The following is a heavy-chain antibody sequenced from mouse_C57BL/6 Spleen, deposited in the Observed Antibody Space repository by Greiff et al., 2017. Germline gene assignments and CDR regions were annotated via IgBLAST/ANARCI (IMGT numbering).Heavy chain of an antibody. Sequence: EVQLQQSVAELVRPGASVKLSCTASGFNINNTYMHWVKQRPDQGLEWIGRIDPATGDTKSAPKFQGKATITADTSSTTAYLQLSSLTSEDTAIDYCGLVTVGAKDYAMDYWGQGTSVTVSS. D-gene: IGHD1-1*01. CDR1: GFNINNTY. J-gene: IGHJ4*01. CDR2: IDPATGDT. CDR3: GLVTVGAKDYAMDY. V-gene: IGHV14-3*01.